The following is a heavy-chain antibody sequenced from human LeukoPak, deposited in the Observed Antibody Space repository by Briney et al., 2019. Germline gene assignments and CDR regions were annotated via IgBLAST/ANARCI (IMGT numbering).Heavy chain of an antibody. Sequence: ASVKVSYKASGHTFTGYYMHWVRQAPGQGLEWMGWINPNSGSTNHAQKFQGRVSMTRDTSISTAYMELSRLRSDDTAVYYCAQSSGWDSLKYWGQGTLVTVSS. D-gene: IGHD6-19*01. V-gene: IGHV1-2*02. CDR2: INPNSGST. J-gene: IGHJ4*02. CDR1: GHTFTGYY. CDR3: AQSSGWDSLKY.